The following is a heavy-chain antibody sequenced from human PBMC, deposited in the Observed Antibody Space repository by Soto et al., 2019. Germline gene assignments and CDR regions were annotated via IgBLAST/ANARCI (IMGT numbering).Heavy chain of an antibody. CDR2: IYHSGST. Sequence: QVQLQESGPGLVKPSGTLSLTCAVSGGSISSSNWWSWVRQPPGKGLEWIGEIYHSGSTNYNPSLKRRVTISVDKSKNQFSLKLSSVTAADTAVYYCAKTRSVRGDLRYFDYWGQGTLVTVSS. J-gene: IGHJ4*02. CDR3: AKTRSVRGDLRYFDY. D-gene: IGHD3-10*01. CDR1: GGSISSSNW. V-gene: IGHV4-4*02.